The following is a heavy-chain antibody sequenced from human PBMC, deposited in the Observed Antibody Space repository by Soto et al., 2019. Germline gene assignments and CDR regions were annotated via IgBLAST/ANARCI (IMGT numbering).Heavy chain of an antibody. CDR1: GSTFSRYA. D-gene: IGHD1-1*01. CDR3: ARERGTTGMVDYYYGMDV. V-gene: IGHV3-23*01. Sequence: EVQLLESGGGMVERGGSLRLSCAASGSTFSRYAMNWVRQAPGKGLEWVSGISASGGSTYYADFVKGRITISRDNPKSTLYLQMNSLRVDDTGEYYCARERGTTGMVDYYYGMDVWGRGTTVTVSS. CDR2: ISASGGST. J-gene: IGHJ6*02.